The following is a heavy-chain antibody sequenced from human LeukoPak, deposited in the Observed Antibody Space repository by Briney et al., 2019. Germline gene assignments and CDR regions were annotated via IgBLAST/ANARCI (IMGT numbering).Heavy chain of an antibody. J-gene: IGHJ3*02. V-gene: IGHV3-21*01. CDR3: ARVGKTTDDAFDI. Sequence: GGSLILSCAASGFTFSSYSMNSVRQAPGKGLEWVSSISSSSSYIYYADSVKGRFTISRDNAKNSLYLQMNSLRAEDTAVYYCARVGKTTDDAFDIWGQGTMVTVSS. D-gene: IGHD4-17*01. CDR1: GFTFSSYS. CDR2: ISSSSSYI.